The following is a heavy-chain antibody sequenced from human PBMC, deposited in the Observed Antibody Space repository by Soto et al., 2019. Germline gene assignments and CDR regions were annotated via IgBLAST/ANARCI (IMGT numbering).Heavy chain of an antibody. D-gene: IGHD4-4*01. V-gene: IGHV5-51*01. J-gene: IGHJ6*04. Sequence: PGESLKIACKGPGYTYTDYWIGWVRQLPGKGLEWMGIIYPGDSDTRYSPSFQGHVTITADKSTSTAYLQWNTLKASDTAMYYCERHISNFRYCYYAMDVRGKGTTITDSS. CDR2: IYPGDSDT. CDR3: ERHISNFRYCYYAMDV. CDR1: GYTYTDYW.